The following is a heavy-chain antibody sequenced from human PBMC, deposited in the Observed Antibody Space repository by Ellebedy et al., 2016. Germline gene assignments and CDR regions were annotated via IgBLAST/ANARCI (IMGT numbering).Heavy chain of an antibody. V-gene: IGHV4-59*12. J-gene: IGHJ6*03. CDR2: IYYSGST. D-gene: IGHD4-17*01. Sequence: SETLSLTCTVSGGSISSYYWSWIRQPPGKGLEWIGYIYYSGSTNYNPSLKSRVTISVDTSKNQFSLKLSSVTAADTAVYYCQGSDPRESSKNGYGDRTLRRYYYYYYMDVWGKGTTVTVSS. CDR3: QGSDPRESSKNGYGDRTLRRYYYYYYMDV. CDR1: GGSISSYY.